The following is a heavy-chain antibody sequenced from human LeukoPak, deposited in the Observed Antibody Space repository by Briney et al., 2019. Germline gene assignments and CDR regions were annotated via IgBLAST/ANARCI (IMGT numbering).Heavy chain of an antibody. CDR3: ARTGSTVTMLYPFDH. Sequence: SETLSLTCTVSGGSIRSYYWSWIRQPPGKGLEWIGYIYYSGSTTYNPSLKSRVSISVDTSKNQFSLKLSSVTAADTAVYYCARTGSTVTMLYPFDHWGQGTLVTVSS. CDR1: GGSIRSYY. J-gene: IGHJ4*02. D-gene: IGHD4-17*01. V-gene: IGHV4-59*01. CDR2: IYYSGST.